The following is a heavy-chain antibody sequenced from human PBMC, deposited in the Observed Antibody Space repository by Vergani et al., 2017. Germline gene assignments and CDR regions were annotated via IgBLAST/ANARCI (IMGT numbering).Heavy chain of an antibody. CDR3: ARGSSEYYYYYGMDV. D-gene: IGHD2-2*01. Sequence: EVQLVQSGAEVKKPGESLKISCKGSGYSFTSYWIGWVRQMPGKGLEWMGIIYPGDSGTRYSPSSQGQVTISADKSISTAYLQWSSLKASDTAMYYCARGSSEYYYYYGMDVWGQGTTVTVSS. CDR1: GYSFTSYW. V-gene: IGHV5-51*01. CDR2: IYPGDSGT. J-gene: IGHJ6*02.